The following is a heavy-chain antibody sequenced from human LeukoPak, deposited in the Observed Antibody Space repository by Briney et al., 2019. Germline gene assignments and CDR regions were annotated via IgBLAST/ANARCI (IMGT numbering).Heavy chain of an antibody. CDR3: ARDGYSSGWYDFDY. Sequence: GGSLRLSCAVSGFTFSSWWMTWVRQAPGKGLEWVANIKQDGSEKNYVDSVKGRFTISRDNTRDSLYLQMNSLRAEDTAVYYCARDGYSSGWYDFDYWGQGTLVTVSS. CDR2: IKQDGSEK. CDR1: GFTFSSWW. J-gene: IGHJ4*02. V-gene: IGHV3-7*01. D-gene: IGHD6-19*01.